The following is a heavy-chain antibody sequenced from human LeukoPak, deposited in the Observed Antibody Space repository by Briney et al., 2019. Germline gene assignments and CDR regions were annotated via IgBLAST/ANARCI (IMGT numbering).Heavy chain of an antibody. CDR2: ISAYNGNT. D-gene: IGHD3-22*01. CDR1: GYTFTNYG. CDR3: ATWYYYDSSDYYLADY. Sequence: ASVKVSCKASGYTFTNYGITWVRQAPGQGLEWMGWISAYNGNTNYAQKLQGRVTMTTDTSTSTAYMELRSLRSEDTAVYYCATWYYYDSSDYYLADYWGQGTLVTVS. V-gene: IGHV1-18*01. J-gene: IGHJ4*02.